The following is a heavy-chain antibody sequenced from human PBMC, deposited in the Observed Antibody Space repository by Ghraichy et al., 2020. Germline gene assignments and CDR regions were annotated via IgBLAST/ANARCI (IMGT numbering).Heavy chain of an antibody. Sequence: SETLSLTCAVYGGSFSGYYWSWIRQPPGKGLEWIGEINHSGSTNYNPSLKSRVTISVDTSKNQFSLKLSSVTAADTAVYYCARVWGIAAAGTYYYYGMDVWGQGTTVTVSS. V-gene: IGHV4-34*01. CDR2: INHSGST. CDR3: ARVWGIAAAGTYYYYGMDV. J-gene: IGHJ6*02. D-gene: IGHD6-13*01. CDR1: GGSFSGYY.